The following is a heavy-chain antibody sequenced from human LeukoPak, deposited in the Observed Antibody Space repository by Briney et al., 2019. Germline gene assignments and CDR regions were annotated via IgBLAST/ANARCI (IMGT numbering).Heavy chain of an antibody. CDR3: ARVLPGVVVVAATSPFGWFDP. CDR2: IYYSGST. J-gene: IGHJ5*02. Sequence: AETLSLTCTVSGGSISSYYWSWIRQPPGKGLEWIGYIYYSGSTNYNPSLKSRVTISVDTSKNQFSLKLSSVTAADTAVYYCARVLPGVVVVAATSPFGWFDPWGQGTLVTVSS. D-gene: IGHD2-15*01. V-gene: IGHV4-59*01. CDR1: GGSISSYY.